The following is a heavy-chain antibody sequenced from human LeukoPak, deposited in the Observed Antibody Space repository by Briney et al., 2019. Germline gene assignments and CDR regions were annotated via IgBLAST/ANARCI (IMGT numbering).Heavy chain of an antibody. Sequence: ASVKVSCKASGGTFSSYAISWVRQAPGQGLEWVGGIIPIFGTANYAQKFQGRVTITADESTSTAYMELSSLRSEDTAVYYCASLGTSSSWSDWGQGTLVTVSS. V-gene: IGHV1-69*01. CDR2: IIPIFGTA. J-gene: IGHJ4*02. CDR3: ASLGTSSSWSD. D-gene: IGHD6-13*01. CDR1: GGTFSSYA.